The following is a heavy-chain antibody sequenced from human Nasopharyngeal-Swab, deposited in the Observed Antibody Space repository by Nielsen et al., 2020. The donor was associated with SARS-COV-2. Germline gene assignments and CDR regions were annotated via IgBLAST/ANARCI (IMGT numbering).Heavy chain of an antibody. CDR1: GGSTSSYY. CDR2: IYYSGST. Sequence: GSLRLSCTVSGGSTSSYYWSWIRQPPGKGLEWIGYIYYSGSTNYNPSLKSRVTISVDTSKNQFSLKLSSVTAADTAVYYCARVGKIAAADRNFWFDPWGQGTLVTVSS. D-gene: IGHD6-13*01. J-gene: IGHJ5*02. V-gene: IGHV4-59*01. CDR3: ARVGKIAAADRNFWFDP.